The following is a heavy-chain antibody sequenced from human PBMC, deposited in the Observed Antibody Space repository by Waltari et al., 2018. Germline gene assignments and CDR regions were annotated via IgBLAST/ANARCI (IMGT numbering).Heavy chain of an antibody. CDR3: ARGSQANTGRYQGGFYFFDY. CDR1: GGSFSDYY. CDR2: INQSGST. Sequence: QVLQQQGGPGLLTPSETLSLTCAVSGGSFSDYYWSWLRQPPGKGLEWIGDINQSGSTKYTPSLKSRVTISVETPKNQFSLTLSSVTAADTAVYYCARGSQANTGRYQGGFYFFDYWGQGALVTVSS. V-gene: IGHV4-34*01. D-gene: IGHD6-19*01. J-gene: IGHJ4*02.